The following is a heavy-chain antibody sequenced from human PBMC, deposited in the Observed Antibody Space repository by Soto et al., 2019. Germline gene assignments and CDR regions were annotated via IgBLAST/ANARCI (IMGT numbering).Heavy chain of an antibody. CDR3: ARDQGGHVDTATVPDWFDP. Sequence: SVTLSLTCPFPGFSITSYYWSWIRQPTGKGLEWIGYIYYSGSTNYNPSLKSRVTISVDTSKNQFSLKLSSVTAADTAVYYCARDQGGHVDTATVPDWFDPWGQGTLVTVS. CDR1: GFSITSYY. CDR2: IYYSGST. D-gene: IGHD5-18*01. J-gene: IGHJ5*02. V-gene: IGHV4-59*01.